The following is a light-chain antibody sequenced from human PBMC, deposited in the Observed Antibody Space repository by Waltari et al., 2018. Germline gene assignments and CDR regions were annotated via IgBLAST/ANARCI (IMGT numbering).Light chain of an antibody. CDR2: GPS. CDR3: QSYDTSLSVV. Sequence: QSVLTQPPSVSGAPGQRVSISCTGSGSNLGAGYDVHWYQPHPGKAPKLLIYGPSTLPPGVPDRFFGSQSGTSASLAITALQAEDEAEYYCQSYDTSLSVVFGGGTKLTVL. V-gene: IGLV1-40*01. J-gene: IGLJ2*01. CDR1: GSNLGAGYD.